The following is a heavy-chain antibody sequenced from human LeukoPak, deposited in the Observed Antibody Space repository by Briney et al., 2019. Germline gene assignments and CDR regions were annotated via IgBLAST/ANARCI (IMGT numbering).Heavy chain of an antibody. CDR3: ARVGTPFLEWLKLPVGVWFDP. J-gene: IGHJ5*02. CDR1: GGTFSSYA. D-gene: IGHD3-3*02. V-gene: IGHV1-69*01. CDR2: IIPIFGTA. Sequence: GSSVKVSCKASGGTFSSYAISWVRQAPGQGLEWMGGIIPIFGTANYAQKFQGRVTITADESTSTAYMGLSSLRSEDTAVYYCARVGTPFLEWLKLPVGVWFDPWGQGTPVTVSS.